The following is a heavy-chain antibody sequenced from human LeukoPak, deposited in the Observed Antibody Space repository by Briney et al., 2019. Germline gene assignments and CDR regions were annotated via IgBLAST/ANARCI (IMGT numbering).Heavy chain of an antibody. CDR3: ARMRGGGIGYHYYVDV. CDR1: GGSFSDYY. J-gene: IGHJ6*03. D-gene: IGHD2-15*01. V-gene: IGHV4-34*01. Sequence: NPSETLSLTCAVYGGSFSDYYWSWIRQPPGKGLEWIGEINHSGSTNYNPSLKSRVSISVDTSKNQFSLKRTSVTAADTAVYYCARMRGGGIGYHYYVDVWGKGTTVIVSS. CDR2: INHSGST.